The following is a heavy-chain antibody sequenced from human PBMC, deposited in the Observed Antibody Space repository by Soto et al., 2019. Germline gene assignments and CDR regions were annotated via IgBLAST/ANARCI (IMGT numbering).Heavy chain of an antibody. CDR2: ILPMLDIT. Sequence: QVQLVQSGAEVKKPGSSVKVSCKASGGTFSTYPVVWVRQAPGQGLEWMGRILPMLDITNSAQRVQGRVTMTADKSTSTAYLELTSLRSEDTAVYYCSLGSWSAETFDIWGRGTMVTVSS. CDR1: GGTFSTYP. CDR3: SLGSWSAETFDI. D-gene: IGHD6-13*01. J-gene: IGHJ3*02. V-gene: IGHV1-69*02.